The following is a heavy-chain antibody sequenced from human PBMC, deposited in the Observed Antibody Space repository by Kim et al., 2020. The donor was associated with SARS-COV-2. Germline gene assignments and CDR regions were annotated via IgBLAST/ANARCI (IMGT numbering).Heavy chain of an antibody. CDR1: GGSVSSGSYY. CDR2: IYYSGST. V-gene: IGHV4-61*01. Sequence: SETLSLTCTVSGGSVSSGSYYWSWIRQPPGKGLEWIGYIYYSGSTNYNPSLKSRVTISVDTSKNQFSLKLSSVTAADTAVYYCARAVRYSSSWYYFDYWGQGTLVTVSS. D-gene: IGHD6-13*01. CDR3: ARAVRYSSSWYYFDY. J-gene: IGHJ4*02.